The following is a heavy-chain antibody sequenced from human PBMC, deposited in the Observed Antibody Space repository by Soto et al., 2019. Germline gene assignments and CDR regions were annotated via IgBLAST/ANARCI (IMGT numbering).Heavy chain of an antibody. D-gene: IGHD6-19*01. CDR3: ATGSGRYSPDY. CDR1: GFTFSSNW. Sequence: GGSLRLSCAASGFTFSSNWMHWVRQGPGKGLVWVSRIDNDGSSRDYADSVKGRFTISRDNAKNTLYLEMSSLRAEDTAVYYFATGSGRYSPDYSGPGPLVTGSS. J-gene: IGHJ4*02. V-gene: IGHV3-74*01. CDR2: IDNDGSSR.